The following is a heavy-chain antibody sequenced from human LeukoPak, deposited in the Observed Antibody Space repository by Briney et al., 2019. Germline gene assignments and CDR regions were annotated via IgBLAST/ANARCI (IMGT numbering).Heavy chain of an antibody. J-gene: IGHJ6*02. CDR1: GFTFSSYW. V-gene: IGHV3-7*01. Sequence: GGSLRLSCAASGFTFSSYWMSWVRQAPGKGLEWVANIKQDGSEKYYVDSVKGRFTISRDNAKNSLYLQMNSLRAEDTAVYYCAKDYDTTLNYYYYGMDVWGQGTTVTVSS. CDR3: AKDYDTTLNYYYYGMDV. D-gene: IGHD3-9*01. CDR2: IKQDGSEK.